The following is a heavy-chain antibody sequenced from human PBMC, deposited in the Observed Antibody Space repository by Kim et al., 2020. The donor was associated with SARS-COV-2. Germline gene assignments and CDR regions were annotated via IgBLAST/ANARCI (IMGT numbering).Heavy chain of an antibody. CDR1: GFIFRDFA. J-gene: IGHJ4*02. V-gene: IGHV3-49*03. Sequence: GGSLRLSCTTSGFIFRDFAISWIRQAPGKGLEWVGFIRNKTFGGTTEYAASVKGRVTISRDDSKSIAYLQMDSLKIEDTAVYYCTRERTGAFDYWGQGTLVTVSS. CDR2: IRNKTFGGTT. CDR3: TRERTGAFDY.